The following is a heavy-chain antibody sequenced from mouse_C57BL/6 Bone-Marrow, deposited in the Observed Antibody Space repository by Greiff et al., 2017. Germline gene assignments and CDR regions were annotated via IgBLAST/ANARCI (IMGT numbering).Heavy chain of an antibody. V-gene: IGHV1-55*01. D-gene: IGHD1-1*01. Sequence: QVQLKQSGAELVKPGASVKMSCKASGYTFTSYWITWVKQRPGQGLEWIGDIYPGSGSTNYNEKFKSKATLTVDTSSSTAYMQLSSLTSEDSAVYYCARPGGSPFDYWGQGTTLTVSS. CDR3: ARPGGSPFDY. CDR1: GYTFTSYW. CDR2: IYPGSGST. J-gene: IGHJ2*01.